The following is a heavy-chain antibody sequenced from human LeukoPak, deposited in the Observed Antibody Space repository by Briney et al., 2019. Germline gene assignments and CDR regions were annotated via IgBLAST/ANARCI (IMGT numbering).Heavy chain of an antibody. CDR2: IIPIFGTA. CDR1: GGTFSSYA. CDR3: ARDQIFGVVAFDY. D-gene: IGHD3-3*01. J-gene: IGHJ4*02. V-gene: IGHV1-69*05. Sequence: ASVKVSCKASGGTFSSYAISWVRQAPGQGLEWMGGIIPIFGTANYAQKLQGRVTMTTDTSTSTAYMELRSLRSDDTAVYYCARDQIFGVVAFDYWGQGTLVTVSS.